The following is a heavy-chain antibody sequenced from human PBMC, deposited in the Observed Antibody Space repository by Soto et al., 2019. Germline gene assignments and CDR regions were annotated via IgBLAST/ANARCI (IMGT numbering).Heavy chain of an antibody. V-gene: IGHV1-2*02. CDR2: MKPDDGGP. Sequence: ASVKVSCKSSGYILSDYCIHWVRQAPGQGLEWLGWMKPDDGGPNYAQNFQGRVIMTRDTSTDTDYMELTRLTSDDTAVYFCVRDLRRQWRRLDPESYTGMDVWGQGTTVTVS. J-gene: IGHJ6*02. CDR1: GYILSDYC. CDR3: VRDLRRQWRRLDPESYTGMDV. D-gene: IGHD5-12*01.